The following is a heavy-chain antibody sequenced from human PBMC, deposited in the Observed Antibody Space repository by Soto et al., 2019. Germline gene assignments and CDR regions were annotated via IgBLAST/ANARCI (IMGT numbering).Heavy chain of an antibody. V-gene: IGHV4-59*01. CDR1: GGSISSYY. CDR2: IYYSGST. J-gene: IGHJ6*02. Sequence: QVQLQESGPGLVKPSETLSLTCTVSGGSISSYYWSWIRQPPGKGLEWIGYIYYSGSTNYNPSLKRRVTISVDTSKNQFSLKLSSVTAADTAVYYCARGFTVTPAGGLYGMDVWGQGTTVTVSS. CDR3: ARGFTVTPAGGLYGMDV. D-gene: IGHD4-17*01.